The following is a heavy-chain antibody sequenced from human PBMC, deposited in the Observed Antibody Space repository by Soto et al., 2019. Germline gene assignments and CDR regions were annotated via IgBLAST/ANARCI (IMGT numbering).Heavy chain of an antibody. CDR3: ARKDSGYADYMDV. Sequence: QVQLQESGPGLVKPSQTLSLTCTVSGGSISRGGYYWSWIRQHPGKGLEWIGYIYYSGGTYYNPSLKSRVTISVDTSENQFSLRLSSVTAADTAVYYCARKDSGYADYMDVWGNGTTVTVSS. J-gene: IGHJ6*03. V-gene: IGHV4-31*03. CDR2: IYYSGGT. CDR1: GGSISRGGYY. D-gene: IGHD5-12*01.